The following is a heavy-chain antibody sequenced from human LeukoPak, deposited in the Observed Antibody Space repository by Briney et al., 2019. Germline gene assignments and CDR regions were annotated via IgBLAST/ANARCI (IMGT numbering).Heavy chain of an antibody. CDR3: ARTTSMTAYGYDY. V-gene: IGHV1-8*03. CDR2: INPDTGDK. Sequence: GASVKVSCKASGYTFTNYQINCVRQASGQGLEWMTWINPDTGDKGYARKFQDRVTITTDTSISTAYMELSSLSSEDTAVYFCARTTSMTAYGYDYWGQGTLVTVSS. D-gene: IGHD2-21*02. CDR1: GYTFTNYQ. J-gene: IGHJ4*02.